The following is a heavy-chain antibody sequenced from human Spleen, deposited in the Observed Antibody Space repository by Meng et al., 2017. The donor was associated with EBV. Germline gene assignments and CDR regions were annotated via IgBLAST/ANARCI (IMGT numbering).Heavy chain of an antibody. CDR2: INPYNGNT. CDR1: GYTFFSHG. J-gene: IGHJ4*02. Sequence: QVQLVQSGAEVKKPGASAKVSCKASGYTFFSHGISWVRQAPGQGLEWMGWINPYNGNTNYADNFLGRITMTTDTSTSTAYMEVSNLRSDDTAMYYCARAETVWWLLDFWGQGTLVTVSS. CDR3: ARAETVWWLLDF. V-gene: IGHV1-18*01. D-gene: IGHD2-15*01.